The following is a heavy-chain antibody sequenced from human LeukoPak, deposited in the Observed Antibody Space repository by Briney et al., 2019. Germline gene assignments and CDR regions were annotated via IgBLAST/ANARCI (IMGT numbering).Heavy chain of an antibody. J-gene: IGHJ3*01. CDR1: GFTFTTYW. D-gene: IGHD5-24*01. CDR2: INQDGVEK. V-gene: IGHV3-7*05. Sequence: GGSLRLSCAASGFTFTTYWMSWVPEAPGTGVGWVANINQDGVEKYYVASVRGRLTISRDNAKNSMYVQMNSLRAEDTAVYYCARGFDGYYGFDLWGQGTMVTVSS. CDR3: ARGFDGYYGFDL.